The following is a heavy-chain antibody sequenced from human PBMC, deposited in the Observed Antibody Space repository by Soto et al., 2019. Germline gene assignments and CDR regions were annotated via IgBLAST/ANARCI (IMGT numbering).Heavy chain of an antibody. CDR3: ARDVLRYFDWLPSHWYFDL. CDR2: ISAYNGNT. D-gene: IGHD3-9*01. CDR1: GYTFTGSG. J-gene: IGHJ2*01. Sequence: QVQLVQSGAEVKKPGASVKVSCKASGYTFTGSGISWVRQAPGQGLEWMGWISAYNGNTNYAQKLQGRVTMTTDTSTSTAYMELRSLRSDDTDVYYCARDVLRYFDWLPSHWYFDLWGRGTLVTVSS. V-gene: IGHV1-18*04.